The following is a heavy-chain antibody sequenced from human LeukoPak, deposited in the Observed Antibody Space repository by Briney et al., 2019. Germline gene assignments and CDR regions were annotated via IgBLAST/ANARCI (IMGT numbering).Heavy chain of an antibody. D-gene: IGHD1-26*01. CDR3: ARVRPRGSYYGFDY. Sequence: PSETLSLTCAVYGGSFSGYYWSWIRQPPGKGLEWIGEINHSGSTNYNPSLKSRVTISVDTSKNQFSLKLSSVTAADTAVYYCARVRPRGSYYGFDYWGQGTLVTVPS. V-gene: IGHV4-34*01. CDR2: INHSGST. CDR1: GGSFSGYY. J-gene: IGHJ4*02.